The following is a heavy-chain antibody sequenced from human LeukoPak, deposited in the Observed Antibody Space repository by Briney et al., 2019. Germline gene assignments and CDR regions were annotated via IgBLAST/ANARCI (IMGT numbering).Heavy chain of an antibody. Sequence: SETLSLTWAVSGDSINTYFGSWIRQPPGKGLEWIGYMYYSGSTNYNPSLKSRATISMDTSKNQFSLKLNSVTAADTAVYYCARQIAWGVGRFDYWGQGTLATVSA. CDR2: MYYSGST. D-gene: IGHD3-10*01. CDR1: GDSINTYF. J-gene: IGHJ4*02. V-gene: IGHV4-59*08. CDR3: ARQIAWGVGRFDY.